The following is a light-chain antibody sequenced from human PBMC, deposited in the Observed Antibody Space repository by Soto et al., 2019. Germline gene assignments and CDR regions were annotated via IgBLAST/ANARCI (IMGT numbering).Light chain of an antibody. J-gene: IGKJ1*01. CDR2: DAS. CDR3: QQRSNWPRT. V-gene: IGKV3-11*01. Sequence: EIVLTQSPATLSLSPGERATLSCRASQSVSRYLAWYQQKPGQAPRLLVYDASNRATGIPARFSGSGSGTDFTLTITSLEPADFAVYYCQQRSNWPRTFGQGTKVELK. CDR1: QSVSRY.